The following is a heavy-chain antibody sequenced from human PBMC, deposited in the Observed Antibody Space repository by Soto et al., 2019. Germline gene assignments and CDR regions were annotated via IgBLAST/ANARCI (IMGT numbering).Heavy chain of an antibody. CDR2: IYPGDSDT. D-gene: IGHD2-2*01. J-gene: IGHJ3*02. CDR3: ARHSEVVPAAIDI. V-gene: IGHV5-51*01. CDR1: GYSFTSYW. Sequence: GESLKISCQGSGYSFTSYWIGWVRQMPGKGLEWMGIIYPGDSDTRYSPSFQGQVTISADKSISTAYLQWSSLKASDTAMYYCARHSEVVPAAIDIWGQGTMVTVSS.